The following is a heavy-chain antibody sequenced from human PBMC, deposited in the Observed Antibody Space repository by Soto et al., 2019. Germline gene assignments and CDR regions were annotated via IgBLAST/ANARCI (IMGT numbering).Heavy chain of an antibody. V-gene: IGHV3-23*01. D-gene: IGHD3-22*01. J-gene: IGHJ4*02. CDR3: AKDLLPQPYYYDSSGVF. Sequence: EVQLLESGGGLVQPGGPRRLSFPASGFTFTNYAMPGVRQAPGRGLEWVSPISGSGGSTYYADSVKGRFTISRDNSKNTLFLQMNSLRAEDTAVYYCAKDLLPQPYYYDSSGVFWGQGTLVTVSS. CDR1: GFTFTNYA. CDR2: ISGSGGST.